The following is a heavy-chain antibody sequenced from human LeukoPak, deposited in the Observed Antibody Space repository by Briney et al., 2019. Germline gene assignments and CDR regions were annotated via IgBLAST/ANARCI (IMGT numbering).Heavy chain of an antibody. CDR1: GGSISSYY. D-gene: IGHD4-23*01. CDR2: IYYSGST. CDR3: ASGMSVAFVY. Sequence: SETLSLTCTVSGGSISSYYWSWIRQPPGKGLEWIGYIYYSGSTNYNPSLKSRVTISVDTSKNQFSLKLSSVTAADTAVYYCASGMSVAFVYWGQGTLVTVSS. J-gene: IGHJ4*02. V-gene: IGHV4-59*08.